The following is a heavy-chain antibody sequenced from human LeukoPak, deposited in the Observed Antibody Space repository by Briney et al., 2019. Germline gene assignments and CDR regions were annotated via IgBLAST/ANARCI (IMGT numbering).Heavy chain of an antibody. CDR2: IKEEGSEK. J-gene: IGHJ3*02. V-gene: IGHV3-7*03. D-gene: IGHD1-26*01. CDR3: ARLHSGRYYGDAFDI. CDR1: GFTFSSYA. Sequence: GRSLRLSCAASGFTFSSYAMHWVRQAPGKGLEWLANIKEEGSEKYYVDSVRGRFTVSRDNAKNSLYLQMNSLRAEDTAMYFCARLHSGRYYGDAFDIWGQGTMVTVSP.